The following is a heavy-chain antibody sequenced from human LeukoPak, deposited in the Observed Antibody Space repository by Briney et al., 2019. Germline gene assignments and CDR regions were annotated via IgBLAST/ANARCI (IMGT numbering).Heavy chain of an antibody. Sequence: GASAKVSCKASGFTFTSSAMHWVRQAPGQGLEWMGLINPTGGSTGYAQKFQGRVTMTRDMSTSTDYMELSSLRSEDTAIYYCARDNSVGDNAWWFDPWGQGTLVTVSS. CDR3: ARDNSVGDNAWWFDP. J-gene: IGHJ5*02. D-gene: IGHD1-26*01. CDR2: INPTGGST. V-gene: IGHV1-46*01. CDR1: GFTFTSSA.